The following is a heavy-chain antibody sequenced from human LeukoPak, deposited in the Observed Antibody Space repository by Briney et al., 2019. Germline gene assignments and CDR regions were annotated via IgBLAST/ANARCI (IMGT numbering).Heavy chain of an antibody. Sequence: PGGSLRLSCAASGFTFSTYSMNWVRQAPGKWLEWVSYISSSSIPTYYADSVNGRFTISRDNAKNSLYLQMNSLRVEDTAVYYCARDWYGDDGYWGQGTLVTVSS. CDR2: ISSSSIPT. V-gene: IGHV3-48*01. J-gene: IGHJ4*02. D-gene: IGHD4-17*01. CDR3: ARDWYGDDGY. CDR1: GFTFSTYS.